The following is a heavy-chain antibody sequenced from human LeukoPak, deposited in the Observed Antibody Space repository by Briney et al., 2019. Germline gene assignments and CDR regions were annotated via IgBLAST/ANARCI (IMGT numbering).Heavy chain of an antibody. D-gene: IGHD3-3*01. Sequence: ASVKVSCKSSADTLSGDDVHWVRQAPGQGLEWLGWMSPDDGFTGYAQDFQGRLTMTTDTSINTVFMELSGLKSEDTAVYYCATESAITISGVVFHYFDPWGQGTLVTVSS. CDR3: ATESAITISGVVFHYFDP. J-gene: IGHJ5*02. CDR1: ADTLSGDD. V-gene: IGHV1-8*01. CDR2: MSPDDGFT.